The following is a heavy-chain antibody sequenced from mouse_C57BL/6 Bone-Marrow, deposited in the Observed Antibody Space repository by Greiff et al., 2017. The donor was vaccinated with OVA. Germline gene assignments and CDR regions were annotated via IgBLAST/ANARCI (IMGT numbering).Heavy chain of an antibody. CDR2: ISSGGDYI. V-gene: IGHV5-9-1*02. CDR3: TRVNWDRFAY. CDR1: GFTFSSSA. Sequence: EVQRVESGEGLVKPGGSLKLSCAASGFTFSSSALSWVRQTPEKRLEWVAYISSGGDYISYADTVKGRFTISRDNARNTRYLQMSSLKSEDTAMNYCTRVNWDRFAYWGQGTLVTVSA. D-gene: IGHD4-1*01. J-gene: IGHJ3*01.